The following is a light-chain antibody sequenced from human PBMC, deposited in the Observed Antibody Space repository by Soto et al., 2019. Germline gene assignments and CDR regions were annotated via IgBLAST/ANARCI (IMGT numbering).Light chain of an antibody. J-gene: IGLJ2*01. Sequence: QSALTQPPSASGSPGQSVTISCTGTSSDVGGYNYVSWYQQHPGKAPKLMISEVSKRPSGVPDRFSGSKSGNTASLPVSVLQAAEEAYYYFSSLAGNNHWVLVGGTKLTVL. V-gene: IGLV2-8*01. CDR2: EVS. CDR3: SSLAGNNHWV. CDR1: SSDVGGYNY.